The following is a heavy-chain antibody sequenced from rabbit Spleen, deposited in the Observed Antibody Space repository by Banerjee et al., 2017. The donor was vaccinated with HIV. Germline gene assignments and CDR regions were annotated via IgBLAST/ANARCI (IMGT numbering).Heavy chain of an antibody. CDR3: ARDLTSVVGWNFNL. CDR2: INVYTGKP. Sequence: QEQLVESGGGLVKPEGSLTLTCKASGVSLNDKDVMCWVRQAPGKGLQWIACINVYTGKPVYATWAKGRFTISRTSSTTVTLQMTSLTAADTATYFCARDLTSVVGWNFNLWGQGTLVTVS. J-gene: IGHJ4*01. CDR1: GVSLNDKDV. V-gene: IGHV1S45*01. D-gene: IGHD1-1*01.